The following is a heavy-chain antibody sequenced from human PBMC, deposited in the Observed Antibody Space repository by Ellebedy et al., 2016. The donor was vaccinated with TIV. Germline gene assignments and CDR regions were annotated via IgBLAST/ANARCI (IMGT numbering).Heavy chain of an antibody. CDR2: ISAYNGNT. D-gene: IGHD4-17*01. J-gene: IGHJ6*02. V-gene: IGHV1-18*01. Sequence: ASVKVSXKASGYTFTSYGISWVRQAPGQGLEWMGWISAYNGNTNYAQKLQGRVTMTTDTSTSTAYMELSSLRSEDTAVYYCARDLDLTSLGDYWDGGMDVWGQGTTVTVSS. CDR1: GYTFTSYG. CDR3: ARDLDLTSLGDYWDGGMDV.